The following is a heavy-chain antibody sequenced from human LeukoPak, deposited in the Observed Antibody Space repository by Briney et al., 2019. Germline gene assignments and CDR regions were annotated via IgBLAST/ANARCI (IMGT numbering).Heavy chain of an antibody. V-gene: IGHV3-74*01. CDR2: LPPDELDI. D-gene: IGHD3-10*01. Sequence: PGGSLRLSCAASGFTFTNYWMHWVRQAPGMGLVWVSRLPPDELDIIYADSVKGRFTVSRDNAKNTVYLQMNNLRAEDTAVYYCARWQASGLDYYDAFDIWGQGTMVTVSS. J-gene: IGHJ3*02. CDR3: ARWQASGLDYYDAFDI. CDR1: GFTFTNYW.